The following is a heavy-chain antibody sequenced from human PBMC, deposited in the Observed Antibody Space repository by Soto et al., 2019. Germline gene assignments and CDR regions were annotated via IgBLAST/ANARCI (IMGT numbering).Heavy chain of an antibody. J-gene: IGHJ4*02. CDR3: THITWPYGAWTYGGIDY. D-gene: IGHD3-10*01. V-gene: IGHV2-5*02. Sequence: QITLKESGPTLVKPTQTLTLTCTFSGFSLSTRGVGVGWIRQPPGKALEWLALIYWDNDKRYSPSLKSRLTIEDTSKNQVVLTMTNMDPVHTATYYCTHITWPYGAWTYGGIDYWGQGTLVTVSS. CDR1: GFSLSTRGVG. CDR2: IYWDNDK.